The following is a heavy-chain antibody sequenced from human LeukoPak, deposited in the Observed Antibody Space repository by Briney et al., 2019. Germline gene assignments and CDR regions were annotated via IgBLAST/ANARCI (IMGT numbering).Heavy chain of an antibody. D-gene: IGHD6-13*01. V-gene: IGHV4-39*07. Sequence: PSETLSLTCTVSGGSIRSSYYYWGWIRQPPGKGLEWIGSIYDSGSTYYNPSLKSRVTISVDTSKNQFSLKLSSVTAADTAVYYCARGDWVSSSWVFDYWGQGTLVTVSS. CDR2: IYDSGST. CDR3: ARGDWVSSSWVFDY. CDR1: GGSIRSSYYY. J-gene: IGHJ4*02.